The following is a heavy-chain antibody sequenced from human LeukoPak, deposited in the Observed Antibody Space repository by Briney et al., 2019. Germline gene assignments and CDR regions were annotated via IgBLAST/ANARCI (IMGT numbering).Heavy chain of an antibody. D-gene: IGHD6-19*01. CDR1: GGSISSGSYY. V-gene: IGHV4-61*02. J-gene: IGHJ6*03. CDR3: ARRRADYYMDV. Sequence: NTSQTLSLTCTVSGGSISSGSYYWSWIPQPAGKGLEWIGRIYTSGSTNYNPSLKSRVTISVDTSKNQFSLKLSSVTAADTAVYYCARRRADYYMDVWGKGTTVTVSS. CDR2: IYTSGST.